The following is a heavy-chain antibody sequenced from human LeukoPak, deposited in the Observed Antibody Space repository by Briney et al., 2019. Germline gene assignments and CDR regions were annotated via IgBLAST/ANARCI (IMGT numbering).Heavy chain of an antibody. CDR1: GYTFTYYG. CDR3: ARQGYGGHSRGAADY. CDR2: ISANNGNR. V-gene: IGHV1-18*01. Sequence: GASVKVSCKASGYTFTYYGISWVRQAPGQGLEWMGWISANNGNRNYALKLQDRVSMTTDTSTTTAYMELRSLRSDDTAVYYCARQGYGGHSRGAADYWGRGTLVTVSS. J-gene: IGHJ4*02. D-gene: IGHD4-23*01.